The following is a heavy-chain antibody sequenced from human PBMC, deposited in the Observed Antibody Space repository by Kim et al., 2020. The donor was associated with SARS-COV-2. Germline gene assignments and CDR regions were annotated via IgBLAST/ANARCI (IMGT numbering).Heavy chain of an antibody. Sequence: GGSLRLSCAASGFNFSSYGMHWVRQAPGKGLEWVALIWYEGSNKYYADSVKGRFTISRDNSKNTLYLQMNSLRAEDTAVYYCAKDSIQWLVRGRLVEFDYWGEGALVTVSS. J-gene: IGHJ4*02. CDR2: IWYEGSNK. CDR1: GFNFSSYG. V-gene: IGHV3-33*06. CDR3: AKDSIQWLVRGRLVEFDY. D-gene: IGHD6-19*01.